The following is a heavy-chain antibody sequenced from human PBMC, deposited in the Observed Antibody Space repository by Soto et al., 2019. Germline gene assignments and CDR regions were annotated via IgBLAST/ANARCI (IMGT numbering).Heavy chain of an antibody. J-gene: IGHJ4*02. CDR2: IWYDGSNK. CDR3: ARDRRFLEWLDY. D-gene: IGHD3-3*01. CDR1: GFTFTSYG. V-gene: IGHV3-33*01. Sequence: QMHLVESGGGVVQPGRSLTLSYVASGFTFTSYGIHWVRQAPGKGLEWVAVIWYDGSNKYYGDSVKGRFSISRDNSKNTVYLQMNSLRAEDTAVYYCARDRRFLEWLDYWGQGTLVSVSS.